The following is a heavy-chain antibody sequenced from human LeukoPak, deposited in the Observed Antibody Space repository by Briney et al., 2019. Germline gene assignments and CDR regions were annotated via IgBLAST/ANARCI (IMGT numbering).Heavy chain of an antibody. CDR2: ISTYNGNT. CDR3: ARAERGYDILTGYSKYYFDY. V-gene: IGHV1-18*01. Sequence: GASVKVSCKASGYAFTSYGISWVRQAPGQGPEWMGWISTYNGNTNYAQKLQGRVTMTTDTSTSTAYMELRSLRPDDTAVYYCARAERGYDILTGYSKYYFDYWGQGTLVIVSS. CDR1: GYAFTSYG. D-gene: IGHD3-9*01. J-gene: IGHJ4*02.